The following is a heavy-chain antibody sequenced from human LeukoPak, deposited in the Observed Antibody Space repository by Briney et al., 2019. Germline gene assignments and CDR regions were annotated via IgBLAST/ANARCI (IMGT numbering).Heavy chain of an antibody. J-gene: IGHJ4*02. V-gene: IGHV5-51*01. CDR3: ARLRWPRGGRSSFDY. Sequence: HGESLKISCKGSGYSFTSHWIGWVRQMPGKGLEWMGIVNPDDSDTIYSPSFQGQVTISADESITTAYLQWSSLKASDTAMYYCARLRWPRGGRSSFDYWGQGALSPSPQ. CDR1: GYSFTSHW. CDR2: VNPDDSDT. D-gene: IGHD3-10*01.